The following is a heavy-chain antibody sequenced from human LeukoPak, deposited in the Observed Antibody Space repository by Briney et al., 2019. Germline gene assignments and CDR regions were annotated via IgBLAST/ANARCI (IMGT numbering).Heavy chain of an antibody. Sequence: SETLSLTCGVSGGSITSTNFWSWVRQPPGGGLEWIGEISLAGRTRYNPSLKSRVNISIDESKNHLYLNLASVTAADTAVYYCSRESGPFCPFGHWGQGTLVIVSS. V-gene: IGHV4-4*02. CDR1: GGSITSTNF. D-gene: IGHD1-26*01. CDR3: SRESGPFCPFGH. CDR2: ISLAGRT. J-gene: IGHJ4*02.